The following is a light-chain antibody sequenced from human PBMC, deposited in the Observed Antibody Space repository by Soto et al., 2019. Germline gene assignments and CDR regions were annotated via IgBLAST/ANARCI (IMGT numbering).Light chain of an antibody. CDR2: SAS. CDR3: LQYDSWPRT. V-gene: IGKV3-15*01. J-gene: IGKJ1*01. CDR1: QSISSD. Sequence: EIVMTQSPATLSLSPGETATLSCRASQSISSDLAWYQQKPGQSPRLLIYSASTRATGIPARFSGSGFGTEFSLIISSLPSEDFALYFCLQYDSWPRTFGQGTRVEIK.